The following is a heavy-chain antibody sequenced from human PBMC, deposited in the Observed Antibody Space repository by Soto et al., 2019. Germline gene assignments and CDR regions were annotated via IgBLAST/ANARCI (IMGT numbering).Heavy chain of an antibody. CDR1: GYTFTSYG. J-gene: IGHJ3*02. Sequence: GASVKVSCKASGYTFTSYGISWVRQAPGQGLEWMGWISAYNGNTNYAQKLQGRVTMTTDTSTSTAFMELRSLRSDDTAVYYCARDYGDYERDDAFDIWGQGTMVTVS. V-gene: IGHV1-18*01. D-gene: IGHD4-17*01. CDR2: ISAYNGNT. CDR3: ARDYGDYERDDAFDI.